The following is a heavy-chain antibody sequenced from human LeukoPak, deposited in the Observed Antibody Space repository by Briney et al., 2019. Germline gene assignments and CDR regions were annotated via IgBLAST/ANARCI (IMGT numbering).Heavy chain of an antibody. D-gene: IGHD2/OR15-2a*01. CDR3: ANSNDFRVDFDP. J-gene: IGHJ5*02. CDR1: GITVSSNY. Sequence: GSLRLSCAASGITVSSNYMSWVRQTPGEGLEWIGEINHGGATNYNLSLKSRVSLSVDMSKMQFSLRLNSVTAADTAVYYCANSNDFRVDFDPWGQGTLVTVSS. V-gene: IGHV4-34*08. CDR2: INHGGAT.